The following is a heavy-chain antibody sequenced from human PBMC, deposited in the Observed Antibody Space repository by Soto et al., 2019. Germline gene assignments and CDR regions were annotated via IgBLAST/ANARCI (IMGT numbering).Heavy chain of an antibody. Sequence: SETLSLTCTVSGGSFSPNYWSWIRQPPGKGLEWVGYIYYGGTTSYNPSLQSRVTISLETSKSQFSLRLTSVTAADTAVYYCALRFLEWFPYGMDVWGQGTMVTVSS. D-gene: IGHD3-3*01. V-gene: IGHV4-59*08. CDR1: GGSFSPNY. CDR3: ALRFLEWFPYGMDV. CDR2: IYYGGTT. J-gene: IGHJ6*02.